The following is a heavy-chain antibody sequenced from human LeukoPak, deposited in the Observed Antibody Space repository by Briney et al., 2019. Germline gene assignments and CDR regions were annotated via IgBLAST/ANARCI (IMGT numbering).Heavy chain of an antibody. Sequence: PGGSLRLSFAASGFTFSSYWMSWVRQAPGKGLEWEANIKEDGSEKYYEDSVKGRFTISRDNAKNSLYLQMNSLRAEDTAVYYCARTTDLDYWGQGTLVTVSS. J-gene: IGHJ4*02. CDR3: ARTTDLDY. V-gene: IGHV3-7*01. CDR2: IKEDGSEK. CDR1: GFTFSSYW. D-gene: IGHD4-11*01.